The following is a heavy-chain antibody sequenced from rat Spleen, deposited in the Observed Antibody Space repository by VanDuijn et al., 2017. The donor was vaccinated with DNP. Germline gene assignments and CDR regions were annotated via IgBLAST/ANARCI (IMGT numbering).Heavy chain of an antibody. CDR2: ISYSGRT. V-gene: IGHV3-1*01. Sequence: EVQLQESGPGLVKPSQSLSLTCSVTGYSITRNYWGWIRKFPGNKMEWIGHISYSGRTSHNPSLKSRISITRDTSKNQFFLQLSSVTTEDTATYYCARWNIGTSTLDYWGQGVMVTVSS. J-gene: IGHJ2*01. D-gene: IGHD1-5*01. CDR1: GYSITRNY. CDR3: ARWNIGTSTLDY.